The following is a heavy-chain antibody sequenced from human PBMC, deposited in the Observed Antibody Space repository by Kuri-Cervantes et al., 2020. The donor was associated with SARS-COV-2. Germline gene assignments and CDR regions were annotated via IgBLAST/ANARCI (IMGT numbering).Heavy chain of an antibody. CDR3: ARDPGAHGGDLYFDY. J-gene: IGHJ4*02. CDR1: GFTFSSYA. V-gene: IGHV3-23*01. Sequence: GESLKISCAASGFTFSSYAMSWVRQAPGKGLEWVSAISGSGGSTYYADSVKGRFTISRDNSKNTLYLQMHSLRDEDTAVYFCARDPGAHGGDLYFDYWGQGTLVTVSS. CDR2: ISGSGGST. D-gene: IGHD3-3*01.